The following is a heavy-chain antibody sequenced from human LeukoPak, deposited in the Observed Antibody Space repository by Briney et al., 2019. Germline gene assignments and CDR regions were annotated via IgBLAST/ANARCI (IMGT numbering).Heavy chain of an antibody. Sequence: GGSLRLSCAASGFTFSSYGMHWVRPAPGKGLEWVAVIWYDGSNKYYADSVKGRLTISRDNAKNTLYLQMNSLRAEDTAIYYCARELPFDYWGQGTLVTVSS. CDR3: ARELPFDY. V-gene: IGHV3-33*01. CDR1: GFTFSSYG. D-gene: IGHD2-15*01. J-gene: IGHJ4*02. CDR2: IWYDGSNK.